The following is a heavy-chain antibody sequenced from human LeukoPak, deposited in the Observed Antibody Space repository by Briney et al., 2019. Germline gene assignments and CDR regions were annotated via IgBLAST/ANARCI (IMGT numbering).Heavy chain of an antibody. D-gene: IGHD2-2*01. V-gene: IGHV3-33*01. J-gene: IGHJ2*01. CDR3: VVVLVPAAVWQFDV. CDR1: GFTFSHHG. Sequence: PGRSLRLSCAASGFTFSHHGFHWVRQAPGKGLEGVAIIWPDGKKKYHADSVNGRFTISKDNSENTVFLQMNSLRAEDTAVYYCVVVLVPAAVWQFDVWGRGTLVTVSS. CDR2: IWPDGKKK.